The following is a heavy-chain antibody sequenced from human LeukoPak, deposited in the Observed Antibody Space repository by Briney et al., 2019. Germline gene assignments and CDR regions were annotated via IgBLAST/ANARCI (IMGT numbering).Heavy chain of an antibody. CDR3: AKDLYGYVSNWFDP. CDR2: ISGSGGST. Sequence: QPGGSLRLSCAASGFTFDNYAMSWVRQAPGKGLEWVSAISGSGGSTYYADSVKGRFTISRDNSKNTLYLQMNSLRAEDTAVYYCAKDLYGYVSNWFDPWGQGTLVTVSS. V-gene: IGHV3-23*01. J-gene: IGHJ5*02. D-gene: IGHD5-12*01. CDR1: GFTFDNYA.